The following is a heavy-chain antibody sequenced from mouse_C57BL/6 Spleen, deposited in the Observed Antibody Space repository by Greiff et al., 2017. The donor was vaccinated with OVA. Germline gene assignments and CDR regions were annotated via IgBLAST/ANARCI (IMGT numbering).Heavy chain of an antibody. V-gene: IGHV1-69*01. J-gene: IGHJ2*01. Sequence: VQLQQPGAELVMPGASVKLSCKASGYTFTSYWMHWVKQRPGQGLVWIGEIDPSDSYTNYNQKFKGKSTLTVDKSSSTAYMQLSSLTSEDSAVYYCARSYYGYSFDYWGQGTTLTVSS. D-gene: IGHD2-2*01. CDR3: ARSYYGYSFDY. CDR1: GYTFTSYW. CDR2: IDPSDSYT.